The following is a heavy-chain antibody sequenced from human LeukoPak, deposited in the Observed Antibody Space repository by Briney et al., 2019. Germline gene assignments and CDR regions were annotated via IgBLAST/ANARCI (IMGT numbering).Heavy chain of an antibody. V-gene: IGHV3-21*01. J-gene: IGHJ4*02. CDR1: GFTFSSYS. CDR3: ARDLKIGGQLVRGGGPFDY. CDR2: ISSSSSYI. D-gene: IGHD6-6*01. Sequence: TGGSLRLSCAASGFTFSSYSMNWVRQAPGKGLEWVSSISSSSSYIYYADSVKGRFTISGDNAKNSLYLQMNSLRAEDTAVYYCARDLKIGGQLVRGGGPFDYWGQGTLVTVSS.